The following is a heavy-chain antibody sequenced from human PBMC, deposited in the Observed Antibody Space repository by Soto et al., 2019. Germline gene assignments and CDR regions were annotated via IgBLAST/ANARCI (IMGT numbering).Heavy chain of an antibody. V-gene: IGHV4-34*01. Sequence: SETQSLTSAVYGGSFSGYDWSWIRQPPGKGLEWIGEINHSGSTNYNPSLKSRVTISVDTSKNQFSLKLSSVTAADTAVYYCASWYGSGSSLIDYWGQGTLVTVSS. CDR1: GGSFSGYD. CDR2: INHSGST. D-gene: IGHD3-10*01. CDR3: ASWYGSGSSLIDY. J-gene: IGHJ4*02.